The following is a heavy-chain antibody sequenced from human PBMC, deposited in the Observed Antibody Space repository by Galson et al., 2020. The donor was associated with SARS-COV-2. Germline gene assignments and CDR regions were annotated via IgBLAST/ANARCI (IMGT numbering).Heavy chain of an antibody. V-gene: IGHV3-30-3*01. CDR1: GPPFSAHA. Sequence: TGGSLRLSCAASGPPFSAHAMHWVRQPPGKGLEWVAVISSDGSNIYYADSARGRFTISRDNSKNTVYLQMNSLRPEDTAVYYCASLTRANTPAWCQGTLVTVSS. J-gene: IGHJ5*02. CDR2: ISSDGSNI. CDR3: ASLTRANTPA. D-gene: IGHD2-2*02.